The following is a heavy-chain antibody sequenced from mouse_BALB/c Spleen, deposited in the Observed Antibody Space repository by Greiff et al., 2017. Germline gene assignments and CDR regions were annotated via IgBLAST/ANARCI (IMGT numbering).Heavy chain of an antibody. D-gene: IGHD1-1*02. Sequence: DVKLVESGPGLVKPSQSLSLTCTVTGYSITSDYAWNWIRQFPGNKLEWMGYISYSGSTSYNPSLKSRISITRDTSKNQFFLQLNSVTTEDTATYYCARGIWSYAMDYWGQGTSVTVSS. CDR1: GYSITSDYA. J-gene: IGHJ4*01. CDR3: ARGIWSYAMDY. CDR2: ISYSGST. V-gene: IGHV3-2*02.